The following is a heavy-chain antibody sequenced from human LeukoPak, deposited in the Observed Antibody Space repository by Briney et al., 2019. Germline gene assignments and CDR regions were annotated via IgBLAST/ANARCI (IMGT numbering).Heavy chain of an antibody. V-gene: IGHV3-48*03. Sequence: GGSLRLSCAASGFTFSSYEMNWVRQAPGKGLEWVSYISSSGSTIYYADSVKGRFTISRDNAKNSLYLQMNSLRAEDTAVYCCARVPGCSSTSCYPGWFDPWGQGTLVTVSS. CDR3: ARVPGCSSTSCYPGWFDP. D-gene: IGHD2-2*01. J-gene: IGHJ5*02. CDR1: GFTFSSYE. CDR2: ISSSGSTI.